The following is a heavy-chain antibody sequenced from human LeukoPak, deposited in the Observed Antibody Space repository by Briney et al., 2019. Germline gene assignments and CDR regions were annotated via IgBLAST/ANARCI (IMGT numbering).Heavy chain of an antibody. CDR2: TSDRGDYT. CDR3: AKKAQYNGNYPLDY. V-gene: IGHV3-23*01. J-gene: IGHJ4*02. D-gene: IGHD1-26*01. Sequence: GGSLRLSCAASGFTFTSYSMSWVRQAPGKGLEWVSGTSDRGDYTYYADTVKGRFTISRDNSKNTLYLQMNSLRAEDTALYFCAKKAQYNGNYPLDYWGQGTLVTVSS. CDR1: GFTFTSYS.